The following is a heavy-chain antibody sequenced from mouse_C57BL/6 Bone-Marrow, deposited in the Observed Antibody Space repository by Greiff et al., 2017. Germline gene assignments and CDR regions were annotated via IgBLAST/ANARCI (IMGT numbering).Heavy chain of an antibody. V-gene: IGHV1-74*01. CDR3: AIPDYGSRGRFAY. D-gene: IGHD1-1*01. CDR1: GYTFTSYW. J-gene: IGHJ3*01. CDR2: IHPSDSDT. Sequence: VQLQQPGAELVKPGASVKVSCKASGYTFTSYWMHWVKQRPGQGLEWIGRIHPSDSDTTYNQKFKGKATLTVDKSSSTAYMQLISLTSEDSAVYYCAIPDYGSRGRFAYWGQGTLVTVSA.